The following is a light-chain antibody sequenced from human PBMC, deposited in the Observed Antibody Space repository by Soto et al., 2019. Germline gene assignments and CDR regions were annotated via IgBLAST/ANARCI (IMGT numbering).Light chain of an antibody. CDR1: SPTIGTYI. Sequence: QSLLTQSPSASGTPGRTVPISFPGSSPTIGTYIVNWYQHLPGTAPTLLIYLNTHRPSGVPDRFSGSKSGTSASLAISGLQSEDEADYYCAAWDGSLSAVVFGGGTKLTVL. CDR3: AAWDGSLSAVV. J-gene: IGLJ3*02. V-gene: IGLV1-44*01. CDR2: LNT.